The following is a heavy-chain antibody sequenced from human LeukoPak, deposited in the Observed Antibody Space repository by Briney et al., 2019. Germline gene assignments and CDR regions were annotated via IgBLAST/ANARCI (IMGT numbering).Heavy chain of an antibody. CDR2: IKSKTDGETT. J-gene: IGHJ4*02. Sequence: GGSLRLSCVGSGFTFTNAWMSWVRQAPGKGLEWIGRIKSKTDGETTNYAEPVRGRFTIPRDDSKSAVYLQMNSLKIEDTAVYYCTTDLGTYYHGSQRLIPIDYWGQGTLVTVSS. CDR1: GFTFTNAW. V-gene: IGHV3-15*01. D-gene: IGHD3-10*01. CDR3: TTDLGTYYHGSQRLIPIDY.